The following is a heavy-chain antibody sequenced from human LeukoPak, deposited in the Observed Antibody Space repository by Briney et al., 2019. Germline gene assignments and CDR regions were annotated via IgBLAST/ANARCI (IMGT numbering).Heavy chain of an antibody. V-gene: IGHV3-23*01. Sequence: AGSLTLFCAPSGFFFSRPARTWVRQTPGKGLDGVERNSTARNTNFTVSMKGRFTISKDKSKNMLYLQMNSLRGEDTAVYYCVKGRISEDGLDLWGQGTLVTVSS. CDR3: VKGRISEDGLDL. J-gene: IGHJ4*02. D-gene: IGHD6-13*01. CDR2: NSTARNT. CDR1: GFFFSRPA.